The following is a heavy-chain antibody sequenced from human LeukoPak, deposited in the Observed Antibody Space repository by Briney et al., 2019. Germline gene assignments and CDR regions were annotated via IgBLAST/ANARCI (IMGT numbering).Heavy chain of an antibody. V-gene: IGHV4-34*01. CDR2: INHSGST. D-gene: IGHD3-3*01. Sequence: SETLSLTCAVYGGSFSGYYWSWIRQPPGKGLEWIGEINHSGSTNYNPSLKSRVTISVDTSKNQFSLKLSFVTAADTAVYYCARGRRYYDFWSGYYTKAAVFDYWGQGTLVTVSS. J-gene: IGHJ4*02. CDR3: ARGRRYYDFWSGYYTKAAVFDY. CDR1: GGSFSGYY.